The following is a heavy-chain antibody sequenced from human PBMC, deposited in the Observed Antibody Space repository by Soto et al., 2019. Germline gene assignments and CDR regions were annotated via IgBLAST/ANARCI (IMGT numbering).Heavy chain of an antibody. CDR2: INNDGSST. Sequence: GGSLRLSCAASGFTFSTYWMHWVRQAPGKGLVWVSRINNDGSSTDYADSVKGRFTISRDNSKNTVDLQMNSLRVEDTAMYFCARDRGVGGGYFDHWGQGALVTVSS. CDR1: GFTFSTYW. V-gene: IGHV3-74*01. CDR3: ARDRGVGGGYFDH. J-gene: IGHJ4*02. D-gene: IGHD1-26*01.